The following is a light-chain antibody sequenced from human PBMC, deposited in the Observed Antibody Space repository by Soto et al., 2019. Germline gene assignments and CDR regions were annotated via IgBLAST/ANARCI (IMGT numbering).Light chain of an antibody. Sequence: IQMTQSPSSLSASVGGRVTMACQASQDISHYLNWYQQKPGKAPKLLIYDASNLEKGVPSRFSGRRSGTDFTLTISSLQPEDFATYYCQQSYSTLWTFGQGTKVDIK. CDR1: QDISHY. CDR2: DAS. V-gene: IGKV1-39*01. CDR3: QQSYSTLWT. J-gene: IGKJ1*01.